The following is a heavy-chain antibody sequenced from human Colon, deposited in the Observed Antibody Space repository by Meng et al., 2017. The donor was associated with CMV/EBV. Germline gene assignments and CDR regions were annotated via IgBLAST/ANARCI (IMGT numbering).Heavy chain of an antibody. J-gene: IGHJ4*02. CDR1: SYTFNGYG. CDR3: ARGNADTAMVSDY. D-gene: IGHD5-18*01. CDR2: ISAYNGNT. V-gene: IGHV1-18*01. Sequence: KASSYTFNGYGISWVRRAPGQGLEWMGWISAYNGNTNYAQKLQGRVTMTTDTSTSTAYMELRSLRSDDTAVYYCARGNADTAMVSDYWGQGTLVTVSS.